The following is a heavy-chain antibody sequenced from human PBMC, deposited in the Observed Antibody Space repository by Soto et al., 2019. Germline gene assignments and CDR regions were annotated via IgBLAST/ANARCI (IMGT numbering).Heavy chain of an antibody. Sequence: QVQLVQSGAEVKKPGSSVKVSCKASGGTFSSYAISWVRQAPGQGLEWMGGIIPIFGTANYAQKFQGRVTITADESTSTAYIELSSLRSEDTAVYYCAGEYYYGSGYYYYGMDVWGQGTTVTVSS. D-gene: IGHD3-10*01. J-gene: IGHJ6*02. V-gene: IGHV1-69*01. CDR2: IIPIFGTA. CDR1: GGTFSSYA. CDR3: AGEYYYGSGYYYYGMDV.